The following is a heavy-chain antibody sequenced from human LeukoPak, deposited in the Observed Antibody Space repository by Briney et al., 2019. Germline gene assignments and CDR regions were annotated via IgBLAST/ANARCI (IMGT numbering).Heavy chain of an antibody. V-gene: IGHV3-23*01. Sequence: HPGGSLRLSCAASGFTFSSYGMSWVRQAPGKGLEWVSAISGSGGSTYYADSVKGRFTISRDNSENTLYLQMNSLRAEDTAVYYCAKGRDTAMAVFSDYWGQGTLVTVSS. CDR3: AKGRDTAMAVFSDY. CDR2: ISGSGGST. CDR1: GFTFSSYG. J-gene: IGHJ4*02. D-gene: IGHD5-18*01.